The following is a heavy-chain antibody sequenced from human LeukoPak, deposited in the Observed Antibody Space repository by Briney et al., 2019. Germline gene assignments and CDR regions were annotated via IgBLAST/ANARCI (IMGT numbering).Heavy chain of an antibody. J-gene: IGHJ4*02. CDR3: ARLTNGNPGDY. V-gene: IGHV4-4*02. D-gene: IGHD2-8*01. CDR2: IYHSGST. Sequence: SGTLSLTCAVSGGSISSSNWWSWVRQPPGKGLEWIGEIYHSGSTNYNPSLKSRGTISVNTSKNQFSLRLSSVTAADTAVYYCARLTNGNPGDYWGQGTLVTVPS. CDR1: GGSISSSNW.